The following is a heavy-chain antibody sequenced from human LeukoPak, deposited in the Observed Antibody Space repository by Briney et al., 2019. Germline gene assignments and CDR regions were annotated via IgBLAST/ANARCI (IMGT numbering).Heavy chain of an antibody. CDR3: ARDERYDFWSGYLYYFDY. V-gene: IGHV3-21*01. D-gene: IGHD3-3*01. CDR2: ISSSSSYI. CDR1: GFTFSSYT. J-gene: IGHJ4*02. Sequence: GRSLRLSCAASGFTFSSYTMNWVRQTPGKGLEWVSSISSSSSYIYYADSVKGRFTISRDNAKNSLYLQMNSLRAEDTAVYYCARDERYDFWSGYLYYFDYWGQGTLVTVSS.